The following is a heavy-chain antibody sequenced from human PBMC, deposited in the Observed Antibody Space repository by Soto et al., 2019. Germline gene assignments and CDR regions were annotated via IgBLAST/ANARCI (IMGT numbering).Heavy chain of an antibody. V-gene: IGHV1-69*01. Sequence: QVQLVQSGAEVKKPGSSVKVSCKASGGTFSSYAISWVRQAPGQGLEWMGGIIPISDTTNYAQKFQGRVTITAGESTSTAYMELSSLRSEDTAVYYCATSQGSSTSLEIYYYYYYGMDVWGQGTTVTVSS. CDR3: ATSQGSSTSLEIYYYYYYGMDV. CDR1: GGTFSSYA. D-gene: IGHD2-2*01. CDR2: IIPISDTT. J-gene: IGHJ6*02.